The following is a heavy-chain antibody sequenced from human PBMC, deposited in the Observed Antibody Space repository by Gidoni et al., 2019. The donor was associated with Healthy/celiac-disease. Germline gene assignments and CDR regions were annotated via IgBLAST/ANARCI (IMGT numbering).Heavy chain of an antibody. CDR1: GFTFSSYS. V-gene: IGHV3-21*01. CDR3: ARAVYGSGYWFDP. D-gene: IGHD3-10*01. J-gene: IGHJ5*02. Sequence: EVQLVESGGGLVKPGGSLRLSCAAAGFTFSSYSMNWVRQAPGKGLEWVSSISSSSSYIYYADSVKGRFTISRDNAKNSLYLQMNSLRAEDTAVYYCARAVYGSGYWFDPWGQGTLVTVSS. CDR2: ISSSSSYI.